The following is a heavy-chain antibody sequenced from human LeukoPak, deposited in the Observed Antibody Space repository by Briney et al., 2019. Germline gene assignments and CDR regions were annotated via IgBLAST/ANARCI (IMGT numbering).Heavy chain of an antibody. CDR1: GYTFISYA. CDR3: ARDLDSSREDI. J-gene: IGHJ6*02. V-gene: IGHV1-3*01. Sequence: GASVKVSCKASGYTFISYAMHWVRQAPGQRLEWMGWINAGNGNTKYSQKFQGRVTITRDTSASTAYMELSSLRSEDTAVYYCARDLDSSREDIWGQGTTVTVSS. D-gene: IGHD3-22*01. CDR2: INAGNGNT.